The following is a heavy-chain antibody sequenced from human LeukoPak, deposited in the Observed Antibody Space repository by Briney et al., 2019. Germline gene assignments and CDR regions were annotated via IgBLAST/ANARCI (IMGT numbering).Heavy chain of an antibody. CDR3: ARVSDYYYMDV. CDR1: RYTFTSYG. CDR2: ISAYNGDT. V-gene: IGHV1-18*01. J-gene: IGHJ6*03. Sequence: AAVTVSCLPSRYTFTSYGISWVRQAPGQGLEGMGWISAYNGDTHYAQKHQGRVTMTTDTATSTGYIDLRSLRSDDTAVYYWARVSDYYYMDVWGKGTTVTVSS.